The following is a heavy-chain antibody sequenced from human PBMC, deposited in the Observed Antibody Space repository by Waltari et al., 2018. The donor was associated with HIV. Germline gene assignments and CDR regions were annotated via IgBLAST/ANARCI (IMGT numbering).Heavy chain of an antibody. CDR3: ATARETMGVDFDY. CDR1: GGSFSSYS. CDR2: IVPTSDKP. V-gene: IGHV1-69*02. D-gene: IGHD3-10*01. J-gene: IGHJ4*02. Sequence: QVQLVQSGAEVRKPGSSVKVSCRASGGSFSSYSIHWVRQAPGQGLEWMGRIVPTSDKPKYAQKFQGRVTISADKSTSTVYMDMNSLTSGDTALYYCATARETMGVDFDYWGQGTLVSVSS.